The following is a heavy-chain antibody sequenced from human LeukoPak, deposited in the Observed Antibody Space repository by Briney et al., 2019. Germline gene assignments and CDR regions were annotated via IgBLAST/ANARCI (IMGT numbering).Heavy chain of an antibody. Sequence: ASVKVSCKASGYTFTSYGIGWVRQAPGQGLEWMGWISAYNGNTNYAQKLQGRVTMTTDTSTSTAYMELRSLRSDDTAVYYCARASPAHVAVNYWGQGTLVTVSS. CDR1: GYTFTSYG. D-gene: IGHD4-23*01. V-gene: IGHV1-18*01. J-gene: IGHJ4*02. CDR3: ARASPAHVAVNY. CDR2: ISAYNGNT.